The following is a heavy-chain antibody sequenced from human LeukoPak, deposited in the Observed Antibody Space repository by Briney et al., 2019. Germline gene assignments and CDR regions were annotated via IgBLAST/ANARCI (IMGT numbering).Heavy chain of an antibody. CDR1: GYAFTHGW. D-gene: IGHD2-21*02. J-gene: IGHJ4*02. Sequence: GESLKISCKASGYAFTHGWIGWVRQMPGKGLEWVGVVFPGDSDTRYSPSFQGQVTISADKSTMTAYLQWSGLKASDTAIYYCARQSIGTGDCYYFDYWGQGTLVTVSS. CDR2: VFPGDSDT. CDR3: ARQSIGTGDCYYFDY. V-gene: IGHV5-51*01.